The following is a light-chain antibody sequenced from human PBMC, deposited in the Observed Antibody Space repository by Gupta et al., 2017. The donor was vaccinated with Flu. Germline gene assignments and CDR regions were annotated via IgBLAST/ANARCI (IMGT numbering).Light chain of an antibody. V-gene: IGLV1-40*01. CDR1: SSNIGSGYD. CDR3: QSYDKTLNGFWV. Sequence: QSVLTQPPSVSGAPGQTVTISCTGSSSNIGSGYDVHWFQQLPGTAPKLLIYGNNRRPSGVPDRFTGSKSGTSASLAITGLQAEDEADYYCQSYDKTLNGFWVFGGGTKVTVL. J-gene: IGLJ3*02. CDR2: GNN.